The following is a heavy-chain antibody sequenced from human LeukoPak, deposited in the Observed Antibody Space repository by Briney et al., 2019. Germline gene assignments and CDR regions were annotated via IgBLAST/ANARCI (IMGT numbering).Heavy chain of an antibody. V-gene: IGHV1-46*01. CDR3: ARHDAFDI. J-gene: IGHJ3*02. CDR2: INPSCGST. Sequence: ASVTVSCTASGYTFTSYYMHWVRQAPGQGLEWMGIINPSCGSTSYAQKFQGRVTMTRDMSTSTVYMELSSLRSEDTAVYYCARHDAFDIWGQGTMVTVSS. CDR1: GYTFTSYY.